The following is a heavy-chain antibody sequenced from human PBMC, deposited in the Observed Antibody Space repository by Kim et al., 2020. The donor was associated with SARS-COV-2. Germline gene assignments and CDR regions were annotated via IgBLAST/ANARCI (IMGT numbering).Heavy chain of an antibody. CDR3: ARGVLTTAMVTRIDY. J-gene: IGHJ4*02. V-gene: IGHV3-21*01. CDR1: GFTFSSYS. D-gene: IGHD5-18*01. Sequence: GGSLRLSCAASGFTFSSYSMNWVRQAPGKGLEWVSSISSSSSYIYYADSVKGRFTISRDNAKNSLYLQMNSLRAEDTAVYYCARGVLTTAMVTRIDYWGQGTLVTVSS. CDR2: ISSSSSYI.